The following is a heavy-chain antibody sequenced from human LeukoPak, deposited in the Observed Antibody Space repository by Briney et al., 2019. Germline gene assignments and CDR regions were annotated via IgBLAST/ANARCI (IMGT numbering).Heavy chain of an antibody. V-gene: IGHV4-34*01. CDR3: ARDRGIAAAGPPQGFDP. CDR2: INHSGST. D-gene: IGHD6-13*01. Sequence: SETLSLTCAVYGGSFSGYYWSWIRQPPGKGLEWIGEINHSGSTNYNPSLKSRVTISVDTSKNQFSLKLSSVTAADTAVYYCARDRGIAAAGPPQGFDPWGQGTLVTVSS. CDR1: GGSFSGYY. J-gene: IGHJ5*02.